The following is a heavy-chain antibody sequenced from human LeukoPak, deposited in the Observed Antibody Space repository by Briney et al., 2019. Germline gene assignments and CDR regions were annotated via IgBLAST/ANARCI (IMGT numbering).Heavy chain of an antibody. Sequence: ASVKVSCKASGYTFTAYYMHWVRQAPGQGLDWMGWINPQSGDTKFAQKFQGRVTMTRDTSINTAYMELTSLRSDDTAVYYCARDGDYPLLSARYYMDVWGKGTTLTISS. CDR3: ARDGDYPLLSARYYMDV. J-gene: IGHJ6*03. CDR1: GYTFTAYY. CDR2: INPQSGDT. D-gene: IGHD2-2*01. V-gene: IGHV1-2*02.